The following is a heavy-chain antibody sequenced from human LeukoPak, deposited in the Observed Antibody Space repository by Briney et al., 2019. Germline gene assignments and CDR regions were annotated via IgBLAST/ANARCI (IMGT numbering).Heavy chain of an antibody. V-gene: IGHV5-51*01. CDR1: GYSFATYW. Sequence: GESLKISCKGSGYSFATYWIGWVRQTPGKGLEWMGIIYPGGSDTRYSPSFQGQVTISADKSINTAYLQWSSLKTSDTAMYYCVRHQIVGATRSPFDYWGQGTLVTVSS. J-gene: IGHJ4*02. CDR3: VRHQIVGATRSPFDY. D-gene: IGHD1-26*01. CDR2: IYPGGSDT.